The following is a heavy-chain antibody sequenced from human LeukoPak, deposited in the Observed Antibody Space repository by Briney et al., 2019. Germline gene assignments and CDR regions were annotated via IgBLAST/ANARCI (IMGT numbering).Heavy chain of an antibody. CDR1: GFTFDDYA. CDR2: ISWNSGSI. Sequence: GGSLRLSCAASGFTFDDYAMHWVRQAPGKGLEWVSGISWNSGSIGYADSVKGRFTISRDNAKNSLYLQMNSLRAEDTALYYCAKGSSGWYSRSAFDIWGQGTMVTVSS. J-gene: IGHJ3*02. V-gene: IGHV3-9*01. CDR3: AKGSSGWYSRSAFDI. D-gene: IGHD6-19*01.